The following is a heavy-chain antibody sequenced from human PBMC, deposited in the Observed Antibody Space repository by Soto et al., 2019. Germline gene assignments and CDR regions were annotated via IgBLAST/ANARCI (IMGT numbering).Heavy chain of an antibody. CDR1: GYTFSTYG. J-gene: IGHJ4*02. D-gene: IGHD5-18*01. CDR3: ARSYSYGSYWYFDD. Sequence: QGQLVQSGAEVKKPGASVKVSCKASGYTFSTYGVSWVRQAPGQGLEWMGWITASNGNTNYIDNHQGRVTMTTDTSTTTAYMELWRLRSDDTAVYYCARSYSYGSYWYFDDWGQGTLVIVSS. CDR2: ITASNGNT. V-gene: IGHV1-18*04.